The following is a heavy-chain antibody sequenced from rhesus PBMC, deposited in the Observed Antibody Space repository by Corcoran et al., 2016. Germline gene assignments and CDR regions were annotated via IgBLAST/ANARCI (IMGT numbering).Heavy chain of an antibody. V-gene: IGHV3-103*01. Sequence: EVQLVESGGGLAKPGGSLRLSCAASGFTFSDYTMHWVRQAPGKGLDWFSAIRRGGSTDYADSVKGRFTISRDNSKNTLSLQMSSLRPEDTAVYYCAREFWGDVHWGQGVLVTVSS. J-gene: IGHJ4*01. CDR3: AREFWGDVH. D-gene: IGHD3-34*01. CDR2: IRRGGST. CDR1: GFTFSDYT.